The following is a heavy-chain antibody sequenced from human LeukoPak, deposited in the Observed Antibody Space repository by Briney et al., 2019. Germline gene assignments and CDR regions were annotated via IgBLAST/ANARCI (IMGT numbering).Heavy chain of an antibody. J-gene: IGHJ5*02. D-gene: IGHD6-13*01. CDR1: GFTFSDYY. CDR3: ARPPYSSSWDPGWVDP. Sequence: PGGSLRLSCVASGFTFSDYYMSWIRQAPGKGLEWVSYISSSSDYKNYADSVRGRFTISRDNAKNSLYLQMNSLRAEDTAVYYCARPPYSSSWDPGWVDPWGQGTLITVSS. V-gene: IGHV3-11*06. CDR2: ISSSSDYK.